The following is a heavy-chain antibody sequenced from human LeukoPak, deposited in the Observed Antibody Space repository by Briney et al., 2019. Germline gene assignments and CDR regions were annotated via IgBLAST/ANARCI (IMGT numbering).Heavy chain of an antibody. D-gene: IGHD1-26*01. CDR3: ARGGSGSYLAGEFDY. Sequence: GGSLRLSCAAFGFTFDDYAMHWVRQAPGKGLEWVSGISWNSGSIGYADSVKGRFTISRDNAKNSLYLQMNSLRAEDTALYYCARGGSGSYLAGEFDYWGQGTLVTVSS. CDR2: ISWNSGSI. J-gene: IGHJ4*02. V-gene: IGHV3-9*01. CDR1: GFTFDDYA.